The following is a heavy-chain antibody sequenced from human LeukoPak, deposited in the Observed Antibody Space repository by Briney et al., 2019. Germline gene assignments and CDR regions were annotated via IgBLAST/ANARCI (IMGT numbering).Heavy chain of an antibody. V-gene: IGHV5-51*01. CDR3: ATWAGASTTAWSDP. CDR2: IYLRDLNI. Sequence: HGESLKISCKGSGYSFTSYWIGWVRQMPGKGLEWMGIIYLRDLNIRYSPSFQGQVTISADKSINTAYLQWSSLKASDTAMYYCATWAGASTTAWSDPWGQGALVTVSS. J-gene: IGHJ5*02. D-gene: IGHD1-7*01. CDR1: GYSFTSYW.